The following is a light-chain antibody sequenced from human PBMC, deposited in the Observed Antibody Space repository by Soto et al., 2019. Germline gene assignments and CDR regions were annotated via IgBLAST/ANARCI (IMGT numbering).Light chain of an antibody. J-gene: IGKJ2*01. CDR2: AAS. Sequence: DIQMTQSPSSLSAFVGDRVTITCRASQSIRAYLNWYQKKPGKAPNLLIYAASSLQSGVPSRFSGSGSGTDFTLPISSLQPEDFATYFCQQSHITPYTFGQGTKVDIK. CDR1: QSIRAY. CDR3: QQSHITPYT. V-gene: IGKV1-39*01.